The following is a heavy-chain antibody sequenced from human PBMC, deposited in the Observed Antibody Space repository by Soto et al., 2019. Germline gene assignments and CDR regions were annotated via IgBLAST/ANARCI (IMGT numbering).Heavy chain of an antibody. CDR1: GGSISSGGYY. Sequence: LSLTCTVSGGSISSGGYYWSWIRQHPGKGLEWIGYIYYSGSTYYNPSLKSRVTISVDTSKNQFSLKLSPVTAADTAVYYCARGVGGYDYPTFDYWGQGTLGTVSS. J-gene: IGHJ4*02. CDR2: IYYSGST. CDR3: ARGVGGYDYPTFDY. V-gene: IGHV4-31*03. D-gene: IGHD5-12*01.